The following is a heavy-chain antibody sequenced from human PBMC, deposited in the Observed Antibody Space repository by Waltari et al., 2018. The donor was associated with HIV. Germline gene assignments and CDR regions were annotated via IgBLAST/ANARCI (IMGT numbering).Heavy chain of an antibody. V-gene: IGHV3-30*18. CDR3: AKDQAYDNGHNTMDV. D-gene: IGHD3-22*01. Sequence: VQVMESGGGVAQPGGSLRLSCEVFGADINSFAFHWVRQRPDTGLEWLAAISSDGRGTFISASLEGRFSVSRDEVKTTVYLHMTSLRVDDTATYHCAKDQAYDNGHNTMDVWGQGTTVTVSS. CDR2: ISSDGRGT. CDR1: GADINSFA. J-gene: IGHJ6*02.